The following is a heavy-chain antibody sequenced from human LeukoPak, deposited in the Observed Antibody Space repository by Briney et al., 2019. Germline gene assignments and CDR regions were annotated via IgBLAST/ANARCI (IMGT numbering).Heavy chain of an antibody. J-gene: IGHJ4*02. CDR3: ARLSGGGYGKYYFDF. CDR2: ISSGGSYI. V-gene: IGHV3-21*01. Sequence: GGSLRLSWAPAGFTFSIYAMEWVRQAPGKGREWVSSISSGGSYIYYAASVKGRFTISRDDAKNSLYLQMNSLTAEDTALYYCARLSGGGYGKYYFDFWGQGTLVTVSS. D-gene: IGHD3-22*01. CDR1: GFTFSIYA.